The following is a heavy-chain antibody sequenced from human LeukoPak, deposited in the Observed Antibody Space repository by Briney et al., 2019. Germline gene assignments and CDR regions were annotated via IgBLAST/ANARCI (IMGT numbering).Heavy chain of an antibody. CDR2: IYYGGST. CDR1: GGSISSYY. V-gene: IGHV4-59*01. J-gene: IGHJ5*02. Sequence: SETLSLTCTVSGGSISSYYWTWIRQPPGKGLEWIGYIYYGGSTSYNPSLRSRVTISVDTSKNQISLKLSSLTAADTAVYYCARSQGHWFDPWGQGTLVTVSS. CDR3: ARSQGHWFDP.